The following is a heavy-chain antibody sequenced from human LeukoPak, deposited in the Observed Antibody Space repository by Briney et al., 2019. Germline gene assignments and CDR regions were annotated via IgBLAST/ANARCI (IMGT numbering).Heavy chain of an antibody. D-gene: IGHD5-18*01. V-gene: IGHV3-23*01. CDR1: GFTFSSYA. Sequence: GGSLRLSCAASGFTFSSYAMSWVRQAPGKGLEWVSAISGSGGSTYYADSVKGRFTISRDNAKNSLYLQMNSLRAEDTAVYYCARGGVDTAMVYYYYYYYMDVWGKGTTVTISS. J-gene: IGHJ6*03. CDR3: ARGGVDTAMVYYYYYYYMDV. CDR2: ISGSGGST.